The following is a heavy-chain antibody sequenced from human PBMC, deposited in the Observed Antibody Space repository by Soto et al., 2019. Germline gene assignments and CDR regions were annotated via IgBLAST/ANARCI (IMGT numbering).Heavy chain of an antibody. CDR3: ATSMGRGGNDY. CDR2: IKRDGSEK. J-gene: IGHJ4*02. V-gene: IGHV3-7*05. CDR1: GFTFSDYW. Sequence: EVQLVESGGGLVQPGGSLRLSCAASGFTFSDYWMSWVRQAPGKGLECVANIKRDGSEKYYVDPVKGRFTISRDNAKNSLCLQMNSLRAEDTAVYYCATSMGRGGNDYWGQGTLVTVSS. D-gene: IGHD3-10*01.